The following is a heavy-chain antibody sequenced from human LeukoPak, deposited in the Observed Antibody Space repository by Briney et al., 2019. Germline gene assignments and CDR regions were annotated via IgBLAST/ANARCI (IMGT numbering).Heavy chain of an antibody. Sequence: PGGSLRLSCAASGFTFSSYATSWVRQAPGKGLEWVSAISGSGGSTYYADSVKGRFTISRDNSKNTLYLQMNSLRAEDTAVYYCVSNRHSYGYPYYFDYWGQGTLVTVSS. J-gene: IGHJ4*02. CDR3: VSNRHSYGYPYYFDY. CDR1: GFTFSSYA. CDR2: ISGSGGST. D-gene: IGHD5-18*01. V-gene: IGHV3-23*01.